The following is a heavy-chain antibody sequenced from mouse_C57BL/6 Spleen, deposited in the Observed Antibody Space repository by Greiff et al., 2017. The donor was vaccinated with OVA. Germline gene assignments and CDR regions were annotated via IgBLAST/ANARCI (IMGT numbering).Heavy chain of an antibody. V-gene: IGHV14-2*01. D-gene: IGHD2-4*01. CDR1: GFNIKDYY. CDR3: ARKEDDYDYAMDY. CDR2: IDPEDGET. J-gene: IGHJ4*01. Sequence: VQLQQSGAELVKPGASVKLSCTASGFNIKDYYMHWVKQRTEQGLEWIGRIDPEDGETKYASKFQGKATITADTSSNTAYLQLSSLTSEDTAVYYCARKEDDYDYAMDYWGQGTSVTVSS.